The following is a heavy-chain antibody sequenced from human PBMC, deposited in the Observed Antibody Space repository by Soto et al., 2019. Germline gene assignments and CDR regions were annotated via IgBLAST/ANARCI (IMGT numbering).Heavy chain of an antibody. D-gene: IGHD2-2*01. CDR1: GGSISSSNW. CDR3: ARVPDR. Sequence: SETLSLTCAVSGGSISSSNWWSWVRQPPGKGLEWTGYIYHSGSTYYNPSLKSRVTISVDRSKNQFSLKLSSVTAADTAVYYCARVPDRWGQGTLVTVSS. J-gene: IGHJ5*02. V-gene: IGHV4-4*02. CDR2: IYHSGST.